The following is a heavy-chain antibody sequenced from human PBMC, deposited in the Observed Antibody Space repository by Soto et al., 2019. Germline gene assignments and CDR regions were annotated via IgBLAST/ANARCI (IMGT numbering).Heavy chain of an antibody. CDR1: GFTFSSYW. CDR2: IRNDGSNT. CDR3: ARGRSGSTLISDY. V-gene: IGHV3-74*01. Sequence: GGSLRLSCAASGFTFSSYWMHWVRQAPGKGLVWVSHIRNDGSNTNYADSVKGRFTISRENAKNTLYLQMSSLRAEDTAVYYCARGRSGSTLISDYWGPGTLVTVSS. J-gene: IGHJ4*02. D-gene: IGHD1-26*01.